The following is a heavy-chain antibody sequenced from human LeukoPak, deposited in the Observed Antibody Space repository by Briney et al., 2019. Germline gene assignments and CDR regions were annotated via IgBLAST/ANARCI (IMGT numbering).Heavy chain of an antibody. CDR1: GYTFTSYD. CDR3: ARGKALRPDCSSTSCSPFRYYYYGMDV. J-gene: IGHJ6*02. D-gene: IGHD2-2*01. V-gene: IGHV1-8*01. CDR2: MNPNSGNT. Sequence: ASVKVSCKASGYTFTSYDINWVRQATGQGLEWMGWMNPNSGNTGYAQKFQGRVTMTRDTSTSTVYMELSSLRSEDTAVYYCARGKALRPDCSSTSCSPFRYYYYGMDVWGQGTTVTVSS.